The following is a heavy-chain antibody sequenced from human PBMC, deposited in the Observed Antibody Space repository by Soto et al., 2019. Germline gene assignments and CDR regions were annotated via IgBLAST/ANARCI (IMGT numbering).Heavy chain of an antibody. CDR1: GGSFSGYY. J-gene: IGHJ4*02. CDR2: INHSGST. V-gene: IGHV4-34*01. Sequence: SETLSLTCAVYGGSFSGYYWSWIRQPPGKGLEWIGEINHSGSTNYNPSLKSRVTISVDMSKNQFCLKLSSVTAADTAVYFCARGGRHQPIPTPIRYKIDYYDQRTMVTVSS. D-gene: IGHD2-2*01. CDR3: ARGGRHQPIPTPIRYKIDY.